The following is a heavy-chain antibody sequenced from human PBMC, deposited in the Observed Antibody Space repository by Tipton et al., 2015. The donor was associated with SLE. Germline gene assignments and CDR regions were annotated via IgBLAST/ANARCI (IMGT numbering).Heavy chain of an antibody. CDR2: INHSGST. V-gene: IGHV4-34*01. CDR1: GGSFRGYY. CDR3: ATPGYCSGGSCYPALGY. Sequence: TLSLTCAVYGGSFRGYYWSWIRQPPGKGLEWIGEINHSGSTNYNPSLKSRVITSVDTSKNQFSLKLSSVTAADTAVYYCATPGYCSGGSCYPALGYWGQGTLVTVSS. D-gene: IGHD2-15*01. J-gene: IGHJ4*02.